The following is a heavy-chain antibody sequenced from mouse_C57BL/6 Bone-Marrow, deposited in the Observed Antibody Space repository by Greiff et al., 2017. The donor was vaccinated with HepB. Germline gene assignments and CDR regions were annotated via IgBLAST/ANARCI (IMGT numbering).Heavy chain of an antibody. Sequence: EVKLMESGPELVKPGASVKISCKASGYSFTGYYMNWVKQSPEKSLEWIGEINPSTGGTTYNQKFKAKATLTVDKSSSTAYMQLKSLTSEDSAVYYCARQLRNYAMDYWGQGTSVTVSS. CDR2: INPSTGGT. V-gene: IGHV1-42*01. CDR3: ARQLRNYAMDY. CDR1: GYSFTGYY. J-gene: IGHJ4*01. D-gene: IGHD3-2*02.